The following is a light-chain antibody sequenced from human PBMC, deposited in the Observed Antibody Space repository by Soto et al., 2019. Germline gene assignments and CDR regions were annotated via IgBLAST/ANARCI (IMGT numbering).Light chain of an antibody. CDR3: QHYGNSLWT. CDR2: RTS. Sequence: EVVLTQSQGTLSLSPGERATLSCRASESVSSSFLTWYQQKPGQAPRLLIYRTSNRVTGIPDRFSGSGSGTDFTLTISRLEPEDFAVYFCQHYGNSLWTVGQGTKVEIK. V-gene: IGKV3-20*01. J-gene: IGKJ1*01. CDR1: ESVSSSF.